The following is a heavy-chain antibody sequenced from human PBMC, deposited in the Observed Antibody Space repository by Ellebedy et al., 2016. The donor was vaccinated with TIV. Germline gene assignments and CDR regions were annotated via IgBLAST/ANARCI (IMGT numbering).Heavy chain of an antibody. CDR2: INYSGGT. V-gene: IGHV4-31*11. CDR1: SDSISSGGYF. Sequence: MPSETLSLTCAVSSDSISSGGYFWTWIRQHPGKGLEWIGYINYSGGTYYNPSLKSRITISLDTSKNQFSLRLSSVTAADTAVYYCARENYGANFRIRYYFDYWGQGTLVTVSS. D-gene: IGHD4-23*01. CDR3: ARENYGANFRIRYYFDY. J-gene: IGHJ4*02.